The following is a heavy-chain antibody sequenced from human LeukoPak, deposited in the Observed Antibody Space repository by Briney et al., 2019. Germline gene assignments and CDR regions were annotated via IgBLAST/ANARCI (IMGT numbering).Heavy chain of an antibody. CDR1: GFTFSSYA. Sequence: GGSLRLSCAASGFTFSSYAMSWVRQAPGKGLEWVSAISGSGGSTYYADSVKGRFTISRDNSKNTLYLQMNSLRAEDTAVYYCAKSVSVVAASEGLFDYWGQGILVTVSS. V-gene: IGHV3-23*01. D-gene: IGHD2-15*01. CDR2: ISGSGGST. J-gene: IGHJ4*02. CDR3: AKSVSVVAASEGLFDY.